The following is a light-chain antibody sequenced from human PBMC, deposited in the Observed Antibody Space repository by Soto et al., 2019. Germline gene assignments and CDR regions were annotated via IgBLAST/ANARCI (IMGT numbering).Light chain of an antibody. CDR3: QQRSNWLT. CDR1: QSISSY. CDR2: DAS. J-gene: IGKJ4*01. V-gene: IGKV3-11*01. Sequence: EIVLTQSPATLSLSPGERATLSCRASQSISSYLAWYQQKPGQAPRLLIYDASSRATGIPARFSGSGSGTDFTLTIRSLEPEDFAVYYCQQRSNWLTFGGGTKEEIK.